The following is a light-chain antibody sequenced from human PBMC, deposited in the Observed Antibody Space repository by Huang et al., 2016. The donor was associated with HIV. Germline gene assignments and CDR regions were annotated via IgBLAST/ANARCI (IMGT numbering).Light chain of an antibody. CDR1: QDISNY. CDR2: DAS. V-gene: IGKV1-33*01. J-gene: IGKJ1*01. Sequence: DIQMTQSPSSLAASVGDRVTITCQASQDISNYLNWYQQKPGKAPKRLIYDASNLETGVSSRFSGSGSGTDFTFTISSLQPEDMATYYCQHYDNLRTFGQGTKVEIK. CDR3: QHYDNLRT.